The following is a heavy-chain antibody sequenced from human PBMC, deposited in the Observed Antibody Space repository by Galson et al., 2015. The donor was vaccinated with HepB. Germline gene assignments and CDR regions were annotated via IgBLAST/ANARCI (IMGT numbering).Heavy chain of an antibody. J-gene: IGHJ4*02. Sequence: SLRLSCAASGFTFSSYSMNWVRQAPGKGLEWVSSISSSSSYIYYADSVKGRFTISRDNAKNSLYLQMNSPRAEDTAVYYCASLSVAGWVYWGQGTLVTVSS. V-gene: IGHV3-21*01. CDR2: ISSSSSYI. D-gene: IGHD6-19*01. CDR3: ASLSVAGWVY. CDR1: GFTFSSYS.